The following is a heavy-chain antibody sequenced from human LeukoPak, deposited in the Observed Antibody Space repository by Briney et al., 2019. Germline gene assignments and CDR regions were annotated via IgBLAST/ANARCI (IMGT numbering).Heavy chain of an antibody. J-gene: IGHJ4*02. CDR2: ISPSSGST. D-gene: IGHD3/OR15-3a*01. CDR3: ARLGTGGRGYYFDY. Sequence: ASVKVSCKTSGYTFTSYYIHWVRQAPGQGLEWMGIISPSSGSTSYAQMFQGRVAMTRDTSTSTVYMELSSLRYEDTAVYYCARLGTGGRGYYFDYWGQGTLVTVSS. CDR1: GYTFTSYY. V-gene: IGHV1-46*01.